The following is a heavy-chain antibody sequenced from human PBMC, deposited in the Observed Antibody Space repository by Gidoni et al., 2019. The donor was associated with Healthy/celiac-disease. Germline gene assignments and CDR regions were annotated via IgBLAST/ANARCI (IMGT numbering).Heavy chain of an antibody. V-gene: IGHV3-30-3*01. J-gene: IGHJ4*02. D-gene: IGHD3-22*01. CDR1: GFPFRSYA. CDR2: ISYDGSNK. Sequence: QVQLVESGGGVVQPGRSLRLSCAASGFPFRSYAMHWVRQAPGKGLEWVAVISYDGSNKYYADSVKGRFTISRDNSKNTLYLQMNSLRAEDTAVYYCARDQETYYYDSSPGYWGQGTLVTVSS. CDR3: ARDQETYYYDSSPGY.